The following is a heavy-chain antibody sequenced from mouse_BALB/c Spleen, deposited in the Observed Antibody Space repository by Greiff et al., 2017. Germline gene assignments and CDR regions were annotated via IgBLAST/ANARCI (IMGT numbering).Heavy chain of an antibody. CDR2: ISYDGSN. J-gene: IGHJ1*01. V-gene: IGHV3-6*02. CDR1: GYSITSGYY. CDR3: ARDRDYYGRYFDV. D-gene: IGHD1-1*01. Sequence: EVQLQESGPGLVKPSQSLSLTCSVTGYSITSGYYWNWIRQFPGNKLEWMGYISYDGSNNYNPSLKNRISITRDTSKNQFFLKLNSVTTEDTATYYCARDRDYYGRYFDVWGAGTTVTVSS.